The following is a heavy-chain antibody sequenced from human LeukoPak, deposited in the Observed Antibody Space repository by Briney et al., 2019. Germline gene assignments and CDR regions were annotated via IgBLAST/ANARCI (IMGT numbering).Heavy chain of an antibody. J-gene: IGHJ4*02. V-gene: IGHV3-23*01. CDR3: ARGGVDYYGSGTYYLMYYFDY. CDR2: ISGSGGST. CDR1: GFTFSSYY. Sequence: GGSLRLSCAASGFTFSSYYVSWVRQAPGKGLEWVSGISGSGGSTYYADSVKGRFTISRDNSKNTLYLQMNSLRAEDTAVYFCARGGVDYYGSGTYYLMYYFDYWGQGALVTVSS. D-gene: IGHD3-10*01.